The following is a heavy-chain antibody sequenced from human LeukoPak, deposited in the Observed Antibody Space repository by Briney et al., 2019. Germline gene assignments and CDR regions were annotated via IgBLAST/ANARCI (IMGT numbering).Heavy chain of an antibody. CDR3: ATSPNGYGYYVWEFDY. Sequence: GASVKVSCKVSGYTLTELSMHWVRQAPGKGLEWMGGFDPEDGETIYAQKFQGGVTMTEDTSTDTAYMELSSLRSEDTAVYYCATSPNGYGYYVWEFDYWGQGTLVTVSS. CDR2: FDPEDGET. D-gene: IGHD4-17*01. V-gene: IGHV1-24*01. J-gene: IGHJ4*02. CDR1: GYTLTELS.